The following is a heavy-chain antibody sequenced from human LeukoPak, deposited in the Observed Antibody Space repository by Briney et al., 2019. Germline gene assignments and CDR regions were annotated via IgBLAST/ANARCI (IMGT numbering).Heavy chain of an antibody. V-gene: IGHV3-30*02. CDR1: GFTFSSYG. Sequence: GGSLRLSCAASGFTFSSYGMHWVRQAPGKGLEWVAFIRYDGGNKYYADSVKGRFTISRDNSKNTLYLQMNSLRAEDTAIYYCARKFSYYMDVWGKGTTVIVSS. CDR3: ARKFSYYMDV. CDR2: IRYDGGNK. D-gene: IGHD2/OR15-2a*01. J-gene: IGHJ6*03.